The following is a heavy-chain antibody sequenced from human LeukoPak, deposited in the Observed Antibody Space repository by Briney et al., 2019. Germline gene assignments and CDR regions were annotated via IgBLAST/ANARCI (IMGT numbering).Heavy chain of an antibody. D-gene: IGHD6-13*01. V-gene: IGHV3-23*01. CDR1: GFTFSNHA. Sequence: PGGSLRLSCAASGFTFSNHAMSWVRQAPGKGLEWVSLISGNGGSTYYADSVKGRFTISRDNSKNTLYLQMNSLRAEDTATYYCAKAWYSSSWFYFDSWGQGTLVAVSS. CDR2: ISGNGGST. J-gene: IGHJ4*02. CDR3: AKAWYSSSWFYFDS.